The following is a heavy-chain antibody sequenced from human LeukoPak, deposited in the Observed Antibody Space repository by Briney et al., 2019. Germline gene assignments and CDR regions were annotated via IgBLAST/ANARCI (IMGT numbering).Heavy chain of an antibody. J-gene: IGHJ4*02. D-gene: IGHD1-26*01. V-gene: IGHV3-7*03. CDR1: GFPFNAYW. CDR3: ASLYSGGYYNY. Sequence: GGSLRLSCAASGFPFNAYWMTWVRQAPGKGLEWVANIRQDGDTKYYVDSVKGRFTISRDNAMNSLYLQMNSLRAEDTAVYYCASLYSGGYYNYWGQGTLVTVSS. CDR2: IRQDGDTK.